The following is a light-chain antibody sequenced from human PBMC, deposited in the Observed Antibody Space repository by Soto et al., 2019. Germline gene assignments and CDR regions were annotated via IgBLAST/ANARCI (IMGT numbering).Light chain of an antibody. CDR2: EVS. Sequence: QSALTQPASVSGSPGQSITISCTGTSSDVGTYDYVSWYQQHPGKAPRLMIFEVSNRPSGVSSRFSGSKSGNTASLTISGLQAEDEADYYCSSYTTNSSVVFGGGTKLTVL. J-gene: IGLJ2*01. CDR1: SSDVGTYDY. CDR3: SSYTTNSSVV. V-gene: IGLV2-14*01.